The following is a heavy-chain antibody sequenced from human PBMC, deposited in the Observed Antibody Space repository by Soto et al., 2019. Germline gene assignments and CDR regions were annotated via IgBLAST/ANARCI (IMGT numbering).Heavy chain of an antibody. CDR1: GFTFTSSA. V-gene: IGHV1-58*02. Sequence: EASVKVSCKASGFTFTSSAMQWVRQARGQRLEWIGWIVVGSGNTNYAQKFQERVTITRDMSTSTAYMELSSLRSEDTAVYYCAAAPANHDYIWGSYPALHYMDVWGKGTTVTVSS. CDR2: IVVGSGNT. CDR3: AAAPANHDYIWGSYPALHYMDV. D-gene: IGHD3-16*01. J-gene: IGHJ6*03.